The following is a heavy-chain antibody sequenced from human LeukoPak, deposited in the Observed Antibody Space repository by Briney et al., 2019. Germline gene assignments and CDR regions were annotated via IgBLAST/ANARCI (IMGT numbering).Heavy chain of an antibody. D-gene: IGHD3-10*01. J-gene: IGHJ6*03. CDR2: IYYSGIT. Sequence: SQTLSLTCTVSGASISSSDRYWGWIRQPPGKGLEWIGSIYYSGITYHNPSLKSRVTISVDTSNNQFSLKMSSVTAADTAVYFCARHQEGMVRGVLYYMDVWGKGTTVIISS. CDR3: ARHQEGMVRGVLYYMDV. CDR1: GASISSSDRY. V-gene: IGHV4-39*01.